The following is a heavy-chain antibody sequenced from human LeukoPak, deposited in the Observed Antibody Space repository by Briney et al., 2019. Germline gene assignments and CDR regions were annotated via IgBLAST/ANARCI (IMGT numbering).Heavy chain of an antibody. CDR2: ITGSGTNT. CDR3: VKDPSGVDP. Sequence: GGSLRLSSVASQFTFRNYAMSWVRQAPGKGLEWVAAITGSGTNTYYSDSVKGRFVISRDNSKNTLFLYVNNLRAEDTAVYYCVKDPSGVDPWGQGTLVTVSS. CDR1: QFTFRNYA. J-gene: IGHJ5*02. V-gene: IGHV3-23*01.